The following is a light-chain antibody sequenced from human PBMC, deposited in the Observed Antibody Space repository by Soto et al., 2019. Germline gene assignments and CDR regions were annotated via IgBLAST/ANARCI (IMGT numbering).Light chain of an antibody. V-gene: IGKV3-20*01. Sequence: EIVLTQSPGTLSVSPGERATLFCRARQSISSTYLAWYQKKPGQAPRLLLYGAFNRATGIPDRFSGSGSGTDFTLTSSRLEPEDCAVYYCQQYGSSSFAFGPGTKVEIK. J-gene: IGKJ3*01. CDR3: QQYGSSSFA. CDR1: QSISSTY. CDR2: GAF.